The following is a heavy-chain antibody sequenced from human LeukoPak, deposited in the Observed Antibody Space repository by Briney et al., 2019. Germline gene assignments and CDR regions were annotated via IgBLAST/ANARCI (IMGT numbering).Heavy chain of an antibody. CDR1: GYSISSSYY. V-gene: IGHV4-38-2*01. J-gene: IGHJ3*02. D-gene: IGHD1-26*01. CDR2: IYYSGST. CDR3: AGGSYFRAFDI. Sequence: KPSETLSLTCAVSGYSISSSYYWGWIRQPPGKGLEWIGSIYYSGSTYYNPSLKSRVTISVDTSKNQFSLKLSPVTAADTAVYYCAGGSYFRAFDIWGQGTMVTVSS.